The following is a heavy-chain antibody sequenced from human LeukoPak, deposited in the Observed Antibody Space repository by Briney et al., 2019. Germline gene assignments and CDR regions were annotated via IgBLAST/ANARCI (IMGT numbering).Heavy chain of an antibody. CDR1: GGTFSSYA. CDR2: IIPVFGTV. CDR3: AREVPDSGWAAYHYYYIDV. Sequence: SVKVSCKASGGTFSSYAISWVRQAPGQGLEWMGGIIPVFGTVNYAQKFQGRVTITADESTSTAYMELSGLRSEDTAVYYCAREVPDSGWAAYHYYYIDVWGKGTTVTISS. J-gene: IGHJ6*03. D-gene: IGHD6-19*01. V-gene: IGHV1-69*01.